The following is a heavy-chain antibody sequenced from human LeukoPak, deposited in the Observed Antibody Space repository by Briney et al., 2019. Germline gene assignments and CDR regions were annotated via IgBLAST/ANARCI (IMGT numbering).Heavy chain of an antibody. CDR3: ARKAYCGGDCYEYYFDY. CDR1: GGTFSSYA. J-gene: IGHJ4*02. D-gene: IGHD2-21*02. CDR2: IIPILGIA. Sequence: ASVKVSCKASGGTFSSYAISWVRQAPGQGLEWMGRIIPILGIANYAQKFQGRVTITADKSTSTAYMELSSLRSEDTAVYYCARKAYCGGDCYEYYFDYWGQGTLVTVSS. V-gene: IGHV1-69*04.